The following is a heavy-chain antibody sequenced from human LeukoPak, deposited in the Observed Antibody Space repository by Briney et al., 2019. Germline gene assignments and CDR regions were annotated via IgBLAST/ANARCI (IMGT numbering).Heavy chain of an antibody. CDR2: IYYSGST. CDR3: ARDRGYDILTGYSYYYYMDV. CDR1: GGSISSYY. D-gene: IGHD3-9*01. Sequence: PSETLSLTCTVSGGSISSYYWSWIRQPPGKGLEWIGYIYYSGSTNYNPSLKSRVTISVDTSKNQFSLKLSSVTAADTAVYYCARDRGYDILTGYSYYYYMDVWGKGTTVTVSS. J-gene: IGHJ6*03. V-gene: IGHV4-59*01.